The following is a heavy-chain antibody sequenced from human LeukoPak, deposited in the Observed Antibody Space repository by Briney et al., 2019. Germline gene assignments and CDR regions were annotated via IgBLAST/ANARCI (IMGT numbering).Heavy chain of an antibody. Sequence: AGGSLRLSCAASGFMFSSHWMSWVRQAPGKGLQWVASINQDGSVIHYVDSVRGRFTISRDNADNTLYLQMNTLGAEDTAVYYCARLVGSVTTYDAWGHGTVVSVSS. D-gene: IGHD1-26*01. J-gene: IGHJ3*01. V-gene: IGHV3-7*04. CDR2: INQDGSVI. CDR3: ARLVGSVTTYDA. CDR1: GFMFSSHW.